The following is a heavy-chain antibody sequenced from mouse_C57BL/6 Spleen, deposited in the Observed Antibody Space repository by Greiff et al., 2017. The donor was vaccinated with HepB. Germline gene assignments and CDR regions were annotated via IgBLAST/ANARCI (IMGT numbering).Heavy chain of an antibody. CDR3: ARHYYGSSWYFDV. J-gene: IGHJ1*03. Sequence: VQLQQSGPGLVAPSQSLSITCTVSGFSLTSYGVHWVRQPPGKGLEWLVVIWSDGSTTYNSALKSRLSISKDNSKSQVFLKMNSLQTDDTAMYYCARHYYGSSWYFDVWGTGTTVTVSS. CDR2: IWSDGST. CDR1: GFSLTSYG. V-gene: IGHV2-6-1*01. D-gene: IGHD1-1*01.